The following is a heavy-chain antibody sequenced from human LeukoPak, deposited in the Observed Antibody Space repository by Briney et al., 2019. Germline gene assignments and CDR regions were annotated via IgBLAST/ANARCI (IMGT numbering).Heavy chain of an antibody. CDR1: GGSISSSSYY. CDR3: ARQSVRAIAIAARPGNYFDY. Sequence: SETLSLTCTVSGGSISSSSYYWGWIRQPPGKGLEWIGSIYYSGNAYYNPSLKSRLTISVDTSKNQFSLKLSSVTAADTAVYYGARQSVRAIAIAARPGNYFDYWGQGTLVTVSS. CDR2: IYYSGNA. D-gene: IGHD6-6*01. J-gene: IGHJ4*02. V-gene: IGHV4-39*01.